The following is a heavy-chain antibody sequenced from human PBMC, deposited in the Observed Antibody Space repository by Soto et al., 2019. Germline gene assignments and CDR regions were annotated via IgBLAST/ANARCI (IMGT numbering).Heavy chain of an antibody. V-gene: IGHV4-30-4*01. CDR1: GASMTIGDYY. J-gene: IGHJ6*02. CDR2: VYHGGST. D-gene: IGHD1-26*01. CDR3: ARAVGYYYSAMDV. Sequence: QVQLQESGPGLVKPSQTLSLTCTVSGASMTIGDYYWSWIRQPPGKGLEWIGFVYHGGSTDYNPSLRSRLTLSSDRSTTQFFLSLSSVTAAGTAVYFCARAVGYYYSAMDVWGQGARVTVSS.